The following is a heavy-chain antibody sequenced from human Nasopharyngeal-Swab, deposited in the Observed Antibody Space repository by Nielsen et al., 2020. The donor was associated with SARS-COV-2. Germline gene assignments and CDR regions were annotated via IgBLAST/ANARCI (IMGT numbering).Heavy chain of an antibody. V-gene: IGHV3-23*01. J-gene: IGHJ4*02. CDR1: GFTFSTYA. CDR3: TRDIGGKYGY. D-gene: IGHD4-23*01. CDR2: IDAGGGNT. Sequence: GESLKISCAASGFTFSTYAMTWVRQAPGKGLEWVSTIDAGGGNTWYADSVKGRFTISRDNAKNTLYLQMNSLRGEDTAVYYCTRDIGGKYGYWGQGNLVTVSS.